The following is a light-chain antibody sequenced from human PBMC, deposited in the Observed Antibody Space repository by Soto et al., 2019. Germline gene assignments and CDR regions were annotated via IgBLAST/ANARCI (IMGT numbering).Light chain of an antibody. J-gene: IGLJ1*01. CDR3: VLYISTTSDV. CDR2: DVA. V-gene: IGLV2-14*03. Sequence: QSVLAQPASVSDSPGQSITISCTGTSSDVGGSNFVSWYQQHPGKPPKLIIYDVANRPSGVSNRFSGSKSGSTASLIISRFKTEEEVDYSAVLYISTTSDVLGRGTKVNVL. CDR1: SSDVGGSNF.